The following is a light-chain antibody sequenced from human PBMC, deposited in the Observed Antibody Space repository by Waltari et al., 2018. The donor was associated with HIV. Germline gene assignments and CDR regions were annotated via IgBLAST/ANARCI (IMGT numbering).Light chain of an antibody. Sequence: QSALTQPASVSGSPGQSITISCTGTSSDVGGYNYVSWYQRTPGKAPKPIIYDVSKRPSGVSNRFSGSKSGNRASLTISGLQAEDEADYYCSSYTSSSTRVFGGGTTVTVL. CDR3: SSYTSSSTRV. V-gene: IGLV2-14*03. CDR1: SSDVGGYNY. CDR2: DVS. J-gene: IGLJ3*02.